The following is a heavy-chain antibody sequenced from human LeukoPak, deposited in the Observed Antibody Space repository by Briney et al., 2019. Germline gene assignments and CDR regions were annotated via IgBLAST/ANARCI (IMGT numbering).Heavy chain of an antibody. CDR3: AREAKGYCSSTSCFSFDY. Sequence: ASVKVSCKTSGYIFTNFGITWVRQAPGQGLEWMGWISGYNGNTKYTEKFQGRVTMTKDTPTSTAYMELTSLRSDDTAVYYCAREAKGYCSSTSCFSFDYWGQGTLVTVSS. CDR2: ISGYNGNT. V-gene: IGHV1-18*01. CDR1: GYIFTNFG. J-gene: IGHJ4*02. D-gene: IGHD2-2*01.